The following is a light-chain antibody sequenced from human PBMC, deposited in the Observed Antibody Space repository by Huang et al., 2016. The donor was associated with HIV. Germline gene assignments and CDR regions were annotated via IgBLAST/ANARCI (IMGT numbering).Light chain of an antibody. J-gene: IGKJ2*01. CDR1: QSVSSH. Sequence: EIGLTQSPGTLSLSPGERATRSCRASQSVSSHLAWYQQKPGQAPRLLIYGASSRASGLPDRVSGSGSGTDFTLTISRLEPEDFALYYCQQYGSSPYTFGQGTKLEIK. V-gene: IGKV3-20*01. CDR3: QQYGSSPYT. CDR2: GAS.